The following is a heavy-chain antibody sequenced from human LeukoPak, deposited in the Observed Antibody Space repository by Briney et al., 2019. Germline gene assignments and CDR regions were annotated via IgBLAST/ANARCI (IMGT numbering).Heavy chain of an antibody. CDR1: GFTFSGSA. V-gene: IGHV3-73*01. Sequence: GGSLRLSCAASGFTFSGSAMHWVRQASGQGLEWVGRIRSKANNYATTYAASVKGRFTISRDDSKNTAYLQMNSLKTGDTAVYFCSSGLSVLRSNNTPVDYWGQGTLVTVSS. CDR3: SSGLSVLRSNNTPVDY. D-gene: IGHD4-17*01. CDR2: IRSKANNYAT. J-gene: IGHJ4*02.